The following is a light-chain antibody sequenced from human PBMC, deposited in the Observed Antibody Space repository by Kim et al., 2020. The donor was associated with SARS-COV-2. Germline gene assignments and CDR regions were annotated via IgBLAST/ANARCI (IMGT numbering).Light chain of an antibody. CDR1: KLGDKY. CDR2: QDS. V-gene: IGLV3-1*01. CDR3: QAWDSSTVV. Sequence: VSPGQTASVTCSGDKLGDKYACWYQQKPGQSPVLVIYQDSKRPSGIPERFSGSNSGNTATLTISGTQAMDEADYYCQAWDSSTVVFGGGTQLTVL. J-gene: IGLJ2*01.